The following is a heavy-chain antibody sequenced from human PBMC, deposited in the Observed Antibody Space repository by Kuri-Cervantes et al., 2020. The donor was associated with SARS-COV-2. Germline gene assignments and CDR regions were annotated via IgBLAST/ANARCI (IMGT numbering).Heavy chain of an antibody. J-gene: IGHJ5*02. Sequence: GGSLRLSCAASECTFTNYDMHWVRQPAGKGLEWVSGIGIAGHTFYSGSVKGRFTISRDNAKHALYLQMNGLRAGDTAVYYCSRSDIVVVPAAIRYNWFDPWGQGTLVTVSS. CDR2: IGIAGHT. CDR3: SRSDIVVVPAAIRYNWFDP. V-gene: IGHV3-13*04. D-gene: IGHD2-2*01. CDR1: ECTFTNYD.